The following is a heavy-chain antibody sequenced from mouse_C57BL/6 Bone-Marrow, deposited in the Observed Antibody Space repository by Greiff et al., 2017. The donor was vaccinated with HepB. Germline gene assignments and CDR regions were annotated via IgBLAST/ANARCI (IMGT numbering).Heavy chain of an antibody. J-gene: IGHJ2*01. Sequence: LQQPGAELVKPGASVKLSCKASGYTFTSYWMHWVKQRPGQGLEWIGMIHPNSGSTNYNEKFKSKATLTVDKSSSTAYMQLSSLTSEDSAVYYCASTLYYGSNYFDYWGQGTTLTVSS. V-gene: IGHV1-64*01. CDR3: ASTLYYGSNYFDY. CDR2: IHPNSGST. D-gene: IGHD1-1*01. CDR1: GYTFTSYW.